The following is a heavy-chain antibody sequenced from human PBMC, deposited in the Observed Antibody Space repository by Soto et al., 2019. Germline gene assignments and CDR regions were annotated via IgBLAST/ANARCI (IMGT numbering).Heavy chain of an antibody. D-gene: IGHD1-26*01. Sequence: QVQLVESGGGVVQPGRSLRLSCAASGFTCSSYAMRWVRQAPGKGLEWVSVISYDGSKKYYADSVKGRFTISRDNSKNTLYLQMSSLRAEDTAVYYCARDYRDGDNFFLGYWGQGTLVTVSS. CDR3: ARDYRDGDNFFLGY. J-gene: IGHJ4*02. V-gene: IGHV3-30-3*01. CDR2: ISYDGSKK. CDR1: GFTCSSYA.